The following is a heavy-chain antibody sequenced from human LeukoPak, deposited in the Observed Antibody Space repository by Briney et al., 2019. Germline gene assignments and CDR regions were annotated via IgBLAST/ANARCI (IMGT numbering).Heavy chain of an antibody. CDR3: ARDRSRGSYPDAFDI. D-gene: IGHD1-26*01. CDR2: INPNSGGT. J-gene: IGHJ3*02. CDR1: GYTFTGYY. V-gene: IGHV1-2*02. Sequence: ASVKVSCKASGYTFTGYYMHWVRQAPGQGLEWMGWINPNSGGTNYAQKFQGRVTMTRDTSISTAYMELSRLRSDDTAVYYCARDRSRGSYPDAFDIWGQGTMVTVSS.